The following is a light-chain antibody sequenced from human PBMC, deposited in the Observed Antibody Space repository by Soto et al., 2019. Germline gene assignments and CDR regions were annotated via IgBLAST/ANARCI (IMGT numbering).Light chain of an antibody. CDR1: QSVSSRF. J-gene: IGKJ1*01. V-gene: IGKV3-20*01. Sequence: EIVLTQSPGTLSLSPGERATLSCRASQSVSSRFFAWYQPKPGQAPKVLIYGASTRATGIPDRFSGSGSGTDFTLTISRLEPEDFAVYYCQQYESSRTFGQGTKVEMK. CDR2: GAS. CDR3: QQYESSRT.